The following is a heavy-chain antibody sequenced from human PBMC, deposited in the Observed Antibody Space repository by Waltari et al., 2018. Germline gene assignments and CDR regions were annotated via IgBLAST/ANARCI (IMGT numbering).Heavy chain of an antibody. CDR3: ASVITGYFDL. V-gene: IGHV3-9*01. Sequence: EVQLVESGGGLVQPGRSLRLSCAASGFTFDDYAMHWVRQAPGKGLEWVSGISWNSGSIGYADSVKGRFTISRDNAKNSLYLQMNSLRAEDTALYYCASVITGYFDLWGRGTLVTVSS. CDR1: GFTFDDYA. D-gene: IGHD4-17*01. J-gene: IGHJ2*01. CDR2: ISWNSGSI.